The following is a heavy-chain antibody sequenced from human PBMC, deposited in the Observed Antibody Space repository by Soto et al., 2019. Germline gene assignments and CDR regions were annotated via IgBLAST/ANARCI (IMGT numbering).Heavy chain of an antibody. D-gene: IGHD3-9*01. CDR3: ARSTKLRYFDWPYFDY. J-gene: IGHJ4*02. CDR1: GGSISSGGYY. V-gene: IGHV4-31*03. Sequence: SSETLSLTCTVSGGSISSGGYYWSWIRQHPGKGLEWIGYIYYSGSTYYNPSLKSRVTISVDTSKNQFSLKLSSVTAADTAVYYCARSTKLRYFDWPYFDYWGQGTLVTVSS. CDR2: IYYSGST.